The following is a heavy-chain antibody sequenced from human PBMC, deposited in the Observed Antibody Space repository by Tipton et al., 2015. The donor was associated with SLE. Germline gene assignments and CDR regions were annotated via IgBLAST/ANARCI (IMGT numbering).Heavy chain of an antibody. Sequence: TLSLTCTVSGASISSYYWSWIRQSAGKGLEWIGRISTSGDTHYNPSLKSRVTMSVDMSKNQFSLKLSSVTAADTAIYCCARDLGVGGFSPWGQGTLVTVSS. J-gene: IGHJ5*02. CDR3: ARDLGVGGFSP. CDR2: ISTSGDT. D-gene: IGHD3-10*01. V-gene: IGHV4-4*07. CDR1: GASISSYY.